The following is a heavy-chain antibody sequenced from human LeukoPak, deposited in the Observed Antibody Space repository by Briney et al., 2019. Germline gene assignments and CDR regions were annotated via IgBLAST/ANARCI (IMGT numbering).Heavy chain of an antibody. V-gene: IGHV3-30-3*01. CDR2: ISYDGSNK. J-gene: IGHJ4*02. CDR1: GFTFSSYA. Sequence: PGGSLRLSCAASGFTFSSYAMHWVRQAPGKGLEWVAVISYDGSNKYYADSVKGRFTISRDNAKNTVYLQMSSLRAEDTAIYYCARICSTTDCLISAWGQGTLVTVSS. D-gene: IGHD2-2*01. CDR3: ARICSTTDCLISA.